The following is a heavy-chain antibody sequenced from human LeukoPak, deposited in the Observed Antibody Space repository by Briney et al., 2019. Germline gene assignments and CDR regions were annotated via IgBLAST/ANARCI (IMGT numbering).Heavy chain of an antibody. CDR2: ISGSGSNI. CDR1: GFTLSNYA. V-gene: IGHV3-23*01. J-gene: IGHJ4*02. D-gene: IGHD3-3*01. CDR3: AKAPGYDFWSGYREYYFDY. Sequence: GGSLRLSCAASGFTLSNYAMSWVRQAPGKGLEWVSAISGSGSNIYYADSVKGRFSISRDNSKNTLLLQLNSLRAEDTAVYYCAKAPGYDFWSGYREYYFDYWGQGTLVTVSS.